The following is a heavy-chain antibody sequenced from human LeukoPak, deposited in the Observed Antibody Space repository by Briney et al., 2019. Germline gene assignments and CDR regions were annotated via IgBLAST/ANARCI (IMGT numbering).Heavy chain of an antibody. Sequence: SETLYLTCTVSGGSINSGDYYWSWIRQPPGKGLEWIGFIYYSGSTYNNPSLKSRVTISVDTSKNQFSLRLSSVTAADTAMYYCARVVTDWAIHNWGQGTLVTVSS. V-gene: IGHV4-30-4*01. CDR1: GGSINSGDYY. J-gene: IGHJ4*02. CDR2: IYYSGST. CDR3: ARVVTDWAIHN. D-gene: IGHD3-9*01.